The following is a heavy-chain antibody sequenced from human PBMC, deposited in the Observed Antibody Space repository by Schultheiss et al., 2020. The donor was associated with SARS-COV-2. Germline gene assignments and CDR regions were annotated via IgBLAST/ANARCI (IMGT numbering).Heavy chain of an antibody. CDR2: IYSSGVT. CDR3: ARGPRFDP. CDR1: GGSFSGYY. V-gene: IGHV4-34*01. J-gene: IGHJ5*02. Sequence: SETLSLTCAVYGGSFSGYYWSWIRQPPGKGLEWIGYIYSSGVTNYNPSLKSRVTISVDTSKNQFSLKLSSVSAADTAVYYCARGPRFDPWGQGTLVTVSS.